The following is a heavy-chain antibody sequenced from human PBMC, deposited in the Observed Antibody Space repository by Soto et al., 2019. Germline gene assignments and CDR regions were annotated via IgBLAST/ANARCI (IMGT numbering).Heavy chain of an antibody. D-gene: IGHD3-10*01. CDR1: GFTFNTYT. CDR3: ARGGGFGERFDY. J-gene: IGHJ4*02. Sequence: DVQLVESGGGLVKPGGSLRLSCAASGFTFNTYTMNWVRQAPGKGLEWVSCISSSNSYIYYADSVKGRFTISRDNAKNSLYLKMNSLKAEDTAVYYCARGGGFGERFDYWGQGTLVTVSS. CDR2: ISSSNSYI. V-gene: IGHV3-21*01.